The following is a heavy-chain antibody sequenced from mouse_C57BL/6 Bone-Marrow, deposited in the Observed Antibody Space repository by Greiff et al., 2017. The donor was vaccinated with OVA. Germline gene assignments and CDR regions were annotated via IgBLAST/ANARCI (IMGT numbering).Heavy chain of an antibody. CDR3: ARTFYDGRAY. J-gene: IGHJ3*01. CDR1: GYTFTDYY. V-gene: IGHV1-76*01. CDR2: IYPGSGNT. D-gene: IGHD2-3*01. Sequence: VQLQQSGAELVRPGASVKLSCKASGYTFTDYYINWVKQRPGQGLEWIARIYPGSGNTYYNEKFKGKATLTAEKSSSTAYMQLSSLTSEDSAVYFCARTFYDGRAYWGQGLWSLSLQ.